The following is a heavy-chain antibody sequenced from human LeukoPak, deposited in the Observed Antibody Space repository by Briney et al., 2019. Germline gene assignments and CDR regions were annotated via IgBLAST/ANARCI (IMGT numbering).Heavy chain of an antibody. D-gene: IGHD6-13*01. CDR1: GGSISSYY. Sequence: SETLSLTCTVSGGSISSYYWSWIRQPPGKGLEWIGYTYYSGSTNYNPSLKSRVTISVDTSKNQFSLKLSSVTAADTAVYYCARGASSWHYYYYGMDVWGQGTTVTVSS. J-gene: IGHJ6*02. CDR3: ARGASSWHYYYYGMDV. CDR2: TYYSGST. V-gene: IGHV4-59*01.